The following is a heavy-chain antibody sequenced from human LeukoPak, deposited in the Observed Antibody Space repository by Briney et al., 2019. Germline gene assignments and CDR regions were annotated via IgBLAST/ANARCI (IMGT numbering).Heavy chain of an antibody. V-gene: IGHV3-23*01. CDR1: GFTFSSYA. CDR2: ISGSGGGT. J-gene: IGHJ3*02. Sequence: PGGSLRLSCAASGFTFSSYAMSWVRQAPGKGLEWVSGISGSGGGTYYADSVKGRFTISRDNSKNTLYLQMNSLRAEDTAVYYCAKEIYDSSGYYRFRYAFDIWGQGTMVTVSS. D-gene: IGHD3-22*01. CDR3: AKEIYDSSGYYRFRYAFDI.